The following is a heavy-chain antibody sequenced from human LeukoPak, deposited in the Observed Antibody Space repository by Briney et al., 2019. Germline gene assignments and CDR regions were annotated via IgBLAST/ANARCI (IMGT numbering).Heavy chain of an antibody. CDR2: IHYTGST. J-gene: IGHJ5*02. D-gene: IGHD3-10*01. CDR1: GYSISSGYY. V-gene: IGHV4-61*01. Sequence: SETLSLTCAVSGYSISSGYYWGWIRQPPGKGLECIWYIHYTGSTNYNPSLKSRVTISVDTSKNQFSLKLSSVTAADTAIYYCARGGYYGSGNDFRFDPWGQGTLVTVSS. CDR3: ARGGYYGSGNDFRFDP.